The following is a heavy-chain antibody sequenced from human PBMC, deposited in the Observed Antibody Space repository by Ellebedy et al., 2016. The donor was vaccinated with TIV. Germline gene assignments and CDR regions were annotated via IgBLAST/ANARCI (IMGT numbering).Heavy chain of an antibody. CDR2: INAGNGNT. CDR3: ARDRDILTGYEDYYYYGMDV. J-gene: IGHJ6*02. D-gene: IGHD3-9*01. V-gene: IGHV1-3*01. Sequence: ASVKVSXKASGYTFTGYAMHWVRQAPGQRLEWMGWINAGNGNTNYAQKLQGRVTMTTDTSTSTAYMELRSLRSDDTAVYYCARDRDILTGYEDYYYYGMDVWGQGTTVTVSS. CDR1: GYTFTGYA.